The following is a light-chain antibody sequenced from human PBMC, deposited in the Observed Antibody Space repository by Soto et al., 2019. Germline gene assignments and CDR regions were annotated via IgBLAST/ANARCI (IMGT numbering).Light chain of an antibody. CDR3: IQHNSYTGT. CDR1: QGIGNY. J-gene: IGKJ1*01. V-gene: IGKV1-17*03. Sequence: DIQMTQSPSAMSASVGDRVTITCRSSQGIGNYLAWFQQKPGKVPKRLIYGASNLQSGVPSRLSGSGSGTQFTLTISSLQPEDFVTYYWIQHNSYTGTFAQGTKADXK. CDR2: GAS.